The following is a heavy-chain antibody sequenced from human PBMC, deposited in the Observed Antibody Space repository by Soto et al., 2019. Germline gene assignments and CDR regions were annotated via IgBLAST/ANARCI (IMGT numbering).Heavy chain of an antibody. CDR2: INHSGST. Sequence: SETLSRTCRVSGASISRYYWSWIRQSPGKGLEWIGEINHSGSTNYNPSLKSRVTISVDTSKNQFSLKLSSVTAADTAVYYCARPGGVRGRYYYYGMDVWGQGTTVTVSS. D-gene: IGHD3-10*01. J-gene: IGHJ6*02. CDR3: ARPGGVRGRYYYYGMDV. V-gene: IGHV4-34*01. CDR1: GASISRYY.